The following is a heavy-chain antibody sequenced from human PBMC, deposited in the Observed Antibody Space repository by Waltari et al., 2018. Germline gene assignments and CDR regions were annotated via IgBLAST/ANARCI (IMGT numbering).Heavy chain of an antibody. D-gene: IGHD5-12*01. CDR2: ISYAGTT. CDR3: ATYIGASVGTAAFDV. V-gene: IGHV4-39*01. Sequence: GWVRRPPGQGLGWIGTISYAGTTYTNPSLRSRLTMSRDTSKNQLSLTLGSTTAADTAVYYCATYIGASVGTAAFDVWGQGTMVTVSS. J-gene: IGHJ3*01.